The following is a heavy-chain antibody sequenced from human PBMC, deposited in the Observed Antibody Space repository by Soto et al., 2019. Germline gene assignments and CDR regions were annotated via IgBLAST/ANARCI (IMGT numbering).Heavy chain of an antibody. D-gene: IGHD3-10*01. J-gene: IGHJ4*02. CDR1: GGTFNTYA. CDR2: ISPMFGAA. V-gene: IGHV1-69*19. Sequence: QVQLVQSGAEMKKPGSSVKVSCQSSGGTFNTYAMNWVRQAPGQGPEWMGDISPMFGAANYAPKFQGRVTITADESTGTSYMHVGSLTSEDTALYCCAREVQVHTPAFVYWGQGTLVTVSS. CDR3: AREVQVHTPAFVY.